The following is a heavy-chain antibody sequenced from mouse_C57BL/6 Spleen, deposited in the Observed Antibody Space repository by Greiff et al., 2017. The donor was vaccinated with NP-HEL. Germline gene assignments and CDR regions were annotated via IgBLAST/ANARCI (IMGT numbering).Heavy chain of an antibody. V-gene: IGHV1-53*01. D-gene: IGHD3-2*02. CDR1: GYTFTSYW. Sequence: VQLQQSGTELVKPGASVKLSCKASGYTFTSYWMHWVKQRPGQGLEWIGNINPSNGGTNYNEKFKSKATLTVDKSSSTAYMQLSSLTSEDSAVYYCAPTAQATSWFAYWGQGTLVTVSA. CDR2: INPSNGGT. J-gene: IGHJ3*01. CDR3: APTAQATSWFAY.